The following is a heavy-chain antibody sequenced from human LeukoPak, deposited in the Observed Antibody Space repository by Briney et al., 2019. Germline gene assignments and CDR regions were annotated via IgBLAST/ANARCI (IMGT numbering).Heavy chain of an antibody. Sequence: SQTLSLTFAISGDSVSINSAAWNWIRQSPSRGLEWLGRTYFRSKWYSAYAVSVKGRITISPDASKNPFSLQLRSVTPEDTAVYYCARGLGTLHYWAQGSLVTVSS. D-gene: IGHD1-1*01. CDR1: GDSVSINSAA. J-gene: IGHJ4*02. CDR3: ARGLGTLHY. CDR2: TYFRSKWYS. V-gene: IGHV6-1*01.